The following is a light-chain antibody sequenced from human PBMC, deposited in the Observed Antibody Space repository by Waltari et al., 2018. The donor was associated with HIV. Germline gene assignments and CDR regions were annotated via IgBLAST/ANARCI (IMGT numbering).Light chain of an antibody. Sequence: QSALTQPASVSGSPGQSISISCTGTSNDVGIYDLVSWYQHHPGKAPKLVIYEVTKRPSGVSNRFSGSKSGNSASLTISGLQAEDEADYFCCSYAGSVTYWVFGGG. CDR1: SNDVGIYDL. J-gene: IGLJ3*02. V-gene: IGLV2-23*02. CDR3: CSYAGSVTYWV. CDR2: EVT.